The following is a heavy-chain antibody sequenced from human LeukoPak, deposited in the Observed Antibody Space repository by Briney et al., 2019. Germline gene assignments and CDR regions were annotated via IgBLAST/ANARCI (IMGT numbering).Heavy chain of an antibody. V-gene: IGHV1-2*02. J-gene: IGHJ6*02. CDR3: ARDFEVVIIEGFYYYGLDV. D-gene: IGHD3-3*01. CDR2: INPNSGGT. CDR1: GYTFTGYY. Sequence: ASVKVSCKASGYTFTGYYIHWVRQAPGQGLEWMGWINPNSGGTNYAQKFQGRVTMTRDTSISTAYMELSRLRSDDTAVYYCARDFEVVIIEGFYYYGLDVWGQGTTVTVSS.